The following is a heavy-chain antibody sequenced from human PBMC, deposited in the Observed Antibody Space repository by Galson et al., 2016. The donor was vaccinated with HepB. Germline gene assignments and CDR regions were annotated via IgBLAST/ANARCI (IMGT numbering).Heavy chain of an antibody. D-gene: IGHD6-25*01. CDR2: ITASSGNT. Sequence: SVKVSCKAPAYTFSSYGITWVRQAPGQGLEWMGWITASSGNTYYAQKFQGRVTITTDTSTTTAYMELRSLRSDDTATYYCARVAADAFDIWGQGTVVTVSS. CDR3: ARVAADAFDI. J-gene: IGHJ3*02. CDR1: AYTFSSYG. V-gene: IGHV1-18*01.